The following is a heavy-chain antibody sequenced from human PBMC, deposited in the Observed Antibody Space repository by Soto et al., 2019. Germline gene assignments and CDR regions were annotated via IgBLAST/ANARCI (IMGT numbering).Heavy chain of an antibody. D-gene: IGHD2-8*02. Sequence: QVQLQQWGAGLLKPSETLSLTCAVYGGSFSGYYWTWIRQPPGTGLEWIGEINHSGSTNYNPSLKSRAPISVDTSTNQFSLKLTSVTAADTAVYYCARDKITGLFDYWGQGTLVTVSS. CDR2: INHSGST. CDR3: ARDKITGLFDY. J-gene: IGHJ4*02. CDR1: GGSFSGYY. V-gene: IGHV4-34*01.